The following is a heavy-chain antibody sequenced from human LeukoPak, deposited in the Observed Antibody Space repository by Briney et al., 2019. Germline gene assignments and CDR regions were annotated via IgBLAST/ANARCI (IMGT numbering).Heavy chain of an antibody. J-gene: IGHJ3*02. CDR1: GYSFTTYW. V-gene: IGHV5-51*01. CDR2: IYPDDSDT. D-gene: IGHD2-15*01. Sequence: GESLMISCKTSGYSFTTYWIGWVRQMPGKGLEWMGLIYPDDSDTRYNPSVEGQVTISADKSISTAYLQWSSLKASDTAMYYCARLRILGHDAFDIWGQGAMVTVSS. CDR3: ARLRILGHDAFDI.